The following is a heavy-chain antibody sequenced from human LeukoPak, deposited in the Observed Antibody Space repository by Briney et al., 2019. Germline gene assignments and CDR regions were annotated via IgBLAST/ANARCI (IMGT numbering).Heavy chain of an antibody. V-gene: IGHV3-30*18. CDR1: GFTFGSYG. J-gene: IGHJ6*02. CDR2: ISYDGSNK. CDR3: AKGKGDIVVVVAYYGMDV. Sequence: GRSLRLSCAASGFTFGSYGMHWVRQAPGKGLEWVAVISYDGSNKYYADSVKGRFTISRDNSKNTLYLQMNSLRAEDTAVYYCAKGKGDIVVVVAYYGMDVWGQGTTVTVSS. D-gene: IGHD2-15*01.